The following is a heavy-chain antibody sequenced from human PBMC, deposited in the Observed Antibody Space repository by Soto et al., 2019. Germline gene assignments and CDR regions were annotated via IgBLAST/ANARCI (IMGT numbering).Heavy chain of an antibody. V-gene: IGHV4-39*01. Sequence: SETLSLTCTVSGGSISSSSYYWGWIRQPPGKGLEWIGSIYYSGSTYYNPSLKSRVTISVDTSKNQFSLKLSSVTAADTAVYYCARRVCSGGSCYFSYYGMDVWGQGTTVT. D-gene: IGHD2-15*01. J-gene: IGHJ6*02. CDR1: GGSISSSSYY. CDR3: ARRVCSGGSCYFSYYGMDV. CDR2: IYYSGST.